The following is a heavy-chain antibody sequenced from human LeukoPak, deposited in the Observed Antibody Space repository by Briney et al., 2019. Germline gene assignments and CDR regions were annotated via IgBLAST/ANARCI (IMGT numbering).Heavy chain of an antibody. CDR2: IDTDGSFT. J-gene: IGHJ4*02. Sequence: PGGSLRLSCAASGFTFSSYWMHWGRQAPGKGLVWVSRIDTDGSFTSYGDSVRGRLTISRDNAKNTLYLQMISLRAEDTAVYYCIRGTVGAPGNDYWGQGTLVTVSS. CDR1: GFTFSSYW. V-gene: IGHV3-74*01. D-gene: IGHD1-26*01. CDR3: IRGTVGAPGNDY.